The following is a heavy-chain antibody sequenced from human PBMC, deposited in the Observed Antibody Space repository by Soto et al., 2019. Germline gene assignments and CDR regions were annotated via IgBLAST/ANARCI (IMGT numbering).Heavy chain of an antibody. Sequence: GESLKISCKGSGYSFTSYWISWVRQMPGKGLEWMGRIDPSDSYTNYSPSFQGHVTISADKSISTAYLQWSSLKASDTAMYYCASLLASSIADRDDAFDIWGQGTMVTVSS. J-gene: IGHJ3*02. V-gene: IGHV5-10-1*01. CDR3: ASLLASSIADRDDAFDI. CDR1: GYSFTSYW. D-gene: IGHD6-6*01. CDR2: IDPSDSYT.